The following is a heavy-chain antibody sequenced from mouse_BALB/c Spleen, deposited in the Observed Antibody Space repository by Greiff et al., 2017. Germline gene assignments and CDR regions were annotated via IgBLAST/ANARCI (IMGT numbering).Heavy chain of an antibody. Sequence: EVQLQQSGAELVRPGALVKLSCKASGFNIKDYYMHWVKQRPEQGLEWIGWIDPENGNTIYDPKFQGKASITADTSSNTAYLQLSSLTSEDTAVYYCARGAGYVAWFAYWGQGTLVTVSA. D-gene: IGHD2-2*01. CDR2: IDPENGNT. J-gene: IGHJ3*01. CDR3: ARGAGYVAWFAY. V-gene: IGHV14-1*02. CDR1: GFNIKDYY.